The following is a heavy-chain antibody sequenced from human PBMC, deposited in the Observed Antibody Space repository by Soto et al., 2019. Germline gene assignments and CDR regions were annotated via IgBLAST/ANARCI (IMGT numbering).Heavy chain of an antibody. CDR1: GYSFTSYG. J-gene: IGHJ4*02. Sequence: QVQLVQSGAEVKKPGASGKVSCKASGYSFTSYGISWVRQAPGQGLEWMGWISAYNGKKKYAQKLQGRVTMTTDTSTSTANMELRSLRTDDTAVYYCARDLGQQLGDYWGQGTLVTVSS. CDR2: ISAYNGKK. D-gene: IGHD6-13*01. V-gene: IGHV1-18*01. CDR3: ARDLGQQLGDY.